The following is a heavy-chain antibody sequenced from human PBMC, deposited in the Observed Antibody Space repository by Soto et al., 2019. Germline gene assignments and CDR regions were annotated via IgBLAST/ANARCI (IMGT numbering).Heavy chain of an antibody. CDR2: INHSGST. Sequence: SETLSLACAVYGGSFSGYYWSWIRQPPGKGLEWIGEINHSGSTNYNPSLKSRVTISVDTSKNQCSLKLSSVTAADTAVYYCARGRGRYDSSGYLDYWGQGTLVTVSS. CDR3: ARGRGRYDSSGYLDY. D-gene: IGHD3-22*01. V-gene: IGHV4-34*01. CDR1: GGSFSGYY. J-gene: IGHJ4*02.